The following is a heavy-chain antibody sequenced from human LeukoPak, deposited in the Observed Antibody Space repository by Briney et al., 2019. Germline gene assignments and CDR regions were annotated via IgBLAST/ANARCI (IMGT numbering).Heavy chain of an antibody. CDR2: IYYRGST. J-gene: IGHJ4*02. D-gene: IGHD2-15*01. CDR1: GGSMSSFY. CDR3: ARDVGGGPFFDY. V-gene: IGHV4-59*01. Sequence: SETLSLTCTVSGGSMSSFYWGWIRQPPGKGLEWIGYIYYRGSTDYNASLKSRVTISLDTSKNQFSLKLSSVTAADTAVYYCARDVGGGPFFDYWGQGTLVTVSS.